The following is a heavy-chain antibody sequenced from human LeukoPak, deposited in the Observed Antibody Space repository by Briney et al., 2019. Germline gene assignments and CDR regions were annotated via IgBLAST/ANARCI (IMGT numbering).Heavy chain of an antibody. J-gene: IGHJ4*02. CDR3: ARPYDISTGYFDY. CDR1: GFTFSSHW. CDR2: INGDGSST. V-gene: IGHV3-74*01. Sequence: QPRGSLRLSCAASGFTFSSHWMHWVRQAPGKGLMWVARINGDGSSTSYADSVKGRFTIYRDNGKNTLYLQMNILRAEDTAMYYCARPYDISTGYFDYWGQGTLVTVSS. D-gene: IGHD3-9*01.